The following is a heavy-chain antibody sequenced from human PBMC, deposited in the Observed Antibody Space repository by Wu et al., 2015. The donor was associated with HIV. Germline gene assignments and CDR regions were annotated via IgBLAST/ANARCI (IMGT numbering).Heavy chain of an antibody. D-gene: IGHD6-19*01. J-gene: IGHJ4*02. Sequence: QVQLVQSGAEVKKPGASVKVSCKASGYTFTSYYMHWVRQAPGQGLEWMGIINPSGGSTSYAQKFQGRVTMTRDTSTSTVYMELSSLRSEDTAVYYCARDGPPSIAVAGLYYFDYWGQGTLVTVSS. CDR2: INPSGGST. CDR3: ARDGPPSIAVAGLYYFDY. CDR1: GYTFTSYY. V-gene: IGHV1-46*01.